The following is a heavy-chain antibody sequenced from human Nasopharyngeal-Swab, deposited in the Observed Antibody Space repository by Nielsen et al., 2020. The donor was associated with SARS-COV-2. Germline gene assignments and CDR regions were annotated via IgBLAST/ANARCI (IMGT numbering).Heavy chain of an antibody. D-gene: IGHD2-15*01. J-gene: IGHJ4*02. V-gene: IGHV3-23*01. CDR2: ISGSGGST. CDR3: AKDGGDGGPFDY. Sequence: WIRQPPGKGLEWVSAISGSGGSTYHADSVKGRFTISRDNSKNTLYLQMNSLRAEDTAVYYCAKDGGDGGPFDYWGQGTLVTVSS.